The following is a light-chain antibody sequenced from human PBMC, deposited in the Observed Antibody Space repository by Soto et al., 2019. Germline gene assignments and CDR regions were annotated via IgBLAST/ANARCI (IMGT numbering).Light chain of an antibody. CDR1: QSVLYSSNNKNY. J-gene: IGKJ2*01. V-gene: IGKV4-1*01. CDR3: KQYYSTPYT. Sequence: DIVLTQSPDSLAVSLGERATINCKSSQSVLYSSNNKNYLAWYQQKPGQPPKLLIYWASTRESGVPDRFSGRGSGTDFTLTISSLQAEDVAVYYCKQYYSTPYTFGQGTKLEIK. CDR2: WAS.